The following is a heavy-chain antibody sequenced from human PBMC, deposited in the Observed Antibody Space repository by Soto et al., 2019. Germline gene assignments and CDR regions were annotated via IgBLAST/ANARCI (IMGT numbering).Heavy chain of an antibody. CDR2: IIPIFGTA. Sequence: QVQLVQSGAEVKKPGSSVKVSCKASGGTFSSYAISWVRQAPGQGLEWMGGIIPIFGTANYAQKFQGRVTISTNESPSTAYMDLSSGRSEGTAAYYCARVDTLVRGVGYYGMDGGGRGTTVIVSS. J-gene: IGHJ6*02. D-gene: IGHD3-10*01. CDR1: GGTFSSYA. CDR3: ARVDTLVRGVGYYGMDG. V-gene: IGHV1-69*01.